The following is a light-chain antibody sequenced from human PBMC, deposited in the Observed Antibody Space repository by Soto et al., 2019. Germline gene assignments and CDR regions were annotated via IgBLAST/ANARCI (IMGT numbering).Light chain of an antibody. J-gene: IGKJ1*01. CDR2: AAS. V-gene: IGKV1-8*01. CDR1: QGISSY. Sequence: AIRMTQSPSSFSASTGDRVTITCRASQGISSYLAWYQQKPGKAPKLLIYAASTLQSGVPSRFSGSGSGTDFTLTIRCLQSEDFATYYCQQYYSYPWTFGQGTKGEIK. CDR3: QQYYSYPWT.